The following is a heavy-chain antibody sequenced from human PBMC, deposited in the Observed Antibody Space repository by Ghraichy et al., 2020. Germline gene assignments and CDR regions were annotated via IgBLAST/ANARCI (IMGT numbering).Heavy chain of an antibody. CDR3: AKDSGAFDI. J-gene: IGHJ3*02. CDR1: GFTFSSYA. CDR2: ISDSGRNT. V-gene: IGHV3-23*01. Sequence: GGSLRLSCVVSGFTFSSYAMTWVRQAPGKGLEWVSAISDSGRNTFYTDSVRGRFTISRDNSKNTLYLQMNSLRPEDTALYYCAKDSGAFDIWGQGTMVTVSS. D-gene: IGHD1-26*01.